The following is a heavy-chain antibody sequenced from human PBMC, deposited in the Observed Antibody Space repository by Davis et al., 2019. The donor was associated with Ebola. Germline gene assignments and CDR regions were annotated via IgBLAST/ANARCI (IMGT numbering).Heavy chain of an antibody. D-gene: IGHD4-17*01. V-gene: IGHV3-23*01. Sequence: GESLKISCAASGFTFNNFGMSWVRQAPGKGLEWVSGISGSGHSTYYADSVKGRFTISRDNSKNTLYLQMNSLRAEDTAVYYCAKDRRDYGDYFDYWGQGSLVTVSS. J-gene: IGHJ4*02. CDR2: ISGSGHST. CDR1: GFTFNNFG. CDR3: AKDRRDYGDYFDY.